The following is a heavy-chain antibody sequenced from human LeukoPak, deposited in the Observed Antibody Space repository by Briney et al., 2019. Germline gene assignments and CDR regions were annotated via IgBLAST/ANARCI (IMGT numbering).Heavy chain of an antibody. CDR2: ISPDGGNT. CDR3: APKGTEGY. J-gene: IGHJ4*02. CDR1: GFTFSSYA. V-gene: IGHV3-64D*06. Sequence: AGGSLRLSCSASGFTFSSYAMHWVRQAPGKGLEYVSAISPDGGNTYYADSVKGRFSISRDNSKNTLYLQMSSLRPEDTAVYYCAPKGTEGYWGQGTLVTVSS.